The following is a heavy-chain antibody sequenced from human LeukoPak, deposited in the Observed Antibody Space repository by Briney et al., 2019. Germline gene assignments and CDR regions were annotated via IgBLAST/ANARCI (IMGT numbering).Heavy chain of an antibody. J-gene: IGHJ3*02. Sequence: SETLSLTCAVSGYPISSGHYWGWIRQPPGKGLEWIGSGYPSGTIYYNPSLKSRVTISVDTSKHQFSLKLSSVTAADTALYYCARQRHSGSYYDAFHIWGQGTMVTVSS. CDR3: ARQRHSGSYYDAFHI. D-gene: IGHD1-26*01. CDR1: GYPISSGHY. V-gene: IGHV4-38-2*01. CDR2: GYPSGTI.